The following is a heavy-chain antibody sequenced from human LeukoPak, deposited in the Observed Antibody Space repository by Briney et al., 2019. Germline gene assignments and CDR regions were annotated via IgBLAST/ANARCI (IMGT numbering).Heavy chain of an antibody. CDR1: GYTFTGYY. Sequence: GASVKVSCKASGYTFTGYYMHWVRQAPGQGLEWMGWINPNSGGTNYAQKFQGRVTMTRDTSISTAYMELSRLRSDDTAVYYRARGLYYGLGRKYYYYYYMDVWGKGTTVTISS. D-gene: IGHD3-10*01. J-gene: IGHJ6*03. V-gene: IGHV1-2*02. CDR3: ARGLYYGLGRKYYYYYYMDV. CDR2: INPNSGGT.